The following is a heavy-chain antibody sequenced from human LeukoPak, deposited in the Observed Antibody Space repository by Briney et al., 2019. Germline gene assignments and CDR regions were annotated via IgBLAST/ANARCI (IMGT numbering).Heavy chain of an antibody. CDR1: GFTFSNYG. D-gene: IGHD2-2*02. CDR2: IWCDGSNK. J-gene: IGHJ4*02. CDR3: AKAAIAYCSSTCCYTRSLDY. V-gene: IGHV3-33*06. Sequence: GGSLRLSCAASGFTFSNYGMHWVRQAPGKGLEWVAVIWCDGSNKYYADSVKGRFTISRDNSKNTLYLQMNSLRAEDTAVYYCAKAAIAYCSSTCCYTRSLDYWGQGTLVTVSS.